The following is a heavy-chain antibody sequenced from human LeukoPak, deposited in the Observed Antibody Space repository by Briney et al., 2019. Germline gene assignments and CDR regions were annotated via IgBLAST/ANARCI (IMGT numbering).Heavy chain of an antibody. CDR3: AKAPVTSCRGAFCYPFDS. V-gene: IGHV3-23*01. CDR2: ISGSRNNT. J-gene: IGHJ4*02. CDR1: GFTFSSYA. Sequence: GGSLRLSCAASGFTFSSYAMAWVRQAPGKGLEWVSAISGSRNNTYYADSVRGRFTISRDNSRNTMYLQMNSLRVEDAAVYYCAKAPVTSCRGAFCYPFDSWGQGTLVTVSS. D-gene: IGHD2-15*01.